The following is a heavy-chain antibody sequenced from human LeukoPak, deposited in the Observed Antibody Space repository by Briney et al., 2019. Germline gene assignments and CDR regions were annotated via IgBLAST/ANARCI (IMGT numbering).Heavy chain of an antibody. V-gene: IGHV3-30-3*01. CDR2: ISYDGSNK. J-gene: IGHJ4*02. D-gene: IGHD2-15*01. CDR3: ARDHDIVVVVAATLFYFDY. Sequence: GGSLRLSCAASGFTFSSYAMHWVRQAPGKGLEWVAVISYDGSNKYYADSVKGRFTISRDNSKNTLYLQMNSLRAEDTAVYYCARDHDIVVVVAATLFYFDYWGQGTLVTVSS. CDR1: GFTFSSYA.